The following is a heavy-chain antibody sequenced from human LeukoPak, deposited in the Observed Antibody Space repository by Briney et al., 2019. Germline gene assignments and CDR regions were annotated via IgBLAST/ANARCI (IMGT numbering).Heavy chain of an antibody. Sequence: GRSLRLSCAASGFTFSSYGMHWVRQAPGKGLEWVAVISYDGSNKYYADSVEGRFTISRDNSKNTLYLQMNSLRAEDTAVYYCAKGHCSGGSCYFDYWGQGTLVTVSS. V-gene: IGHV3-30*18. CDR1: GFTFSSYG. J-gene: IGHJ4*02. CDR2: ISYDGSNK. D-gene: IGHD2-15*01. CDR3: AKGHCSGGSCYFDY.